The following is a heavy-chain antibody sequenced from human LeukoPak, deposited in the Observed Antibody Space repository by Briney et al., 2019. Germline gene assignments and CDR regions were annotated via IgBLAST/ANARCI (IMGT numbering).Heavy chain of an antibody. D-gene: IGHD3-16*01. CDR3: VKAYYEASGFFDC. J-gene: IGHJ4*02. Sequence: PGRSLTLSCAASGFTFGSYDMHWVRQAPGKGLEWVAVISYDGGNKYYADSVKGRFTISRDNSKKTLFLQMNSLRAEDTALYYCVKAYYEASGFFDCWGQGTLVTVSS. CDR1: GFTFGSYD. V-gene: IGHV3-30*18. CDR2: ISYDGGNK.